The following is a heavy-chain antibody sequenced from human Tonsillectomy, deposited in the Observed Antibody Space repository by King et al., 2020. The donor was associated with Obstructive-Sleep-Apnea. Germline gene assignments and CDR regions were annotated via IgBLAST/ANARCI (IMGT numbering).Heavy chain of an antibody. J-gene: IGHJ3*02. D-gene: IGHD2-21*02. CDR2: IYYSGST. V-gene: IGHV4-31*03. CDR3: ARDSCGGDCYPFGDAFDI. Sequence: QLQESGPGLVKPSQTLSLTCNVSGGSITSGSHYWSWIRQHPGKGLEWVGYIYYSGSTYYNPSLKSRVTISVDTPKNQFSLKLTSVTAADTAVYYCARDSCGGDCYPFGDAFDIWGQGTMVTVSS. CDR1: GGSITSGSHY.